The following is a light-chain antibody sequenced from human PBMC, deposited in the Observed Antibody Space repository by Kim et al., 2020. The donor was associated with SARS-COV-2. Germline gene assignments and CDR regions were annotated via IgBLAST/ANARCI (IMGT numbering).Light chain of an antibody. J-gene: IGLJ1*01. CDR3: ASYITSDHFYV. Sequence: QSALTQPPSASGSPGQSVTISCTGSDYLINDNHVSWYQQHPDKAPKLIIYDVNERPSGIPDRFSGSKSGNTASLTISGLQADDDADYYYASYITSDHFYVFGTGTKVTVL. CDR2: DVN. CDR1: DYLINDNH. V-gene: IGLV2-8*01.